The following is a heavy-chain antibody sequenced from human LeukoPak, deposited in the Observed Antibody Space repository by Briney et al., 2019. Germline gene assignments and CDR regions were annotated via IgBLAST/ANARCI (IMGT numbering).Heavy chain of an antibody. Sequence: PGGSLRLSCAASGFTFSSYEMNWVRQAPGKGLEWVSYISSSGSTIYYADSVKGRFTISRDNAKNSLYLQMNSLRAEDTAVYYCATSYDSRITDAFDIWGQGTMVTVSS. J-gene: IGHJ3*02. CDR3: ATSYDSRITDAFDI. D-gene: IGHD3-22*01. CDR2: ISSSGSTI. CDR1: GFTFSSYE. V-gene: IGHV3-48*03.